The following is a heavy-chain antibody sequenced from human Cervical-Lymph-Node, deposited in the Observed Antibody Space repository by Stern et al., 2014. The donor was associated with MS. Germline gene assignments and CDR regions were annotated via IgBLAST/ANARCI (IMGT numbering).Heavy chain of an antibody. CDR3: TRTWTRSFDY. J-gene: IGHJ4*02. Sequence: VQLVQSGAEVKMPGASVTVSCKASGYTFSNYYIHWVRQAPGQGLEWMGIINPSGGTTSYAQKFQGRVTMTRDTSTRIVYMELSSLRSDDTAVYYCTRTWTRSFDYGGQGTLVTVAA. V-gene: IGHV1-46*03. CDR2: INPSGGTT. D-gene: IGHD1-14*01. CDR1: GYTFSNYY.